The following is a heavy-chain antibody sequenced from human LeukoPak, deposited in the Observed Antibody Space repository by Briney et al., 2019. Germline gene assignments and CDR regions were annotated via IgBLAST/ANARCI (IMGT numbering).Heavy chain of an antibody. D-gene: IGHD6-13*01. V-gene: IGHV3-15*01. CDR1: GFTFSNAW. CDR3: TTDRRSSSWYVVDDYYYYGMDV. J-gene: IGHJ6*02. Sequence: GGSLRLSCAASGFTFSNAWMSWVRQAPGKGLEWVGRIKSKTDGGTTDYAAPVKGRFTISRDDSKNTLYLQMNSLKTEDTAVYYCTTDRRSSSWYVVDDYYYYGMDVWGQGTTVTVSS. CDR2: IKSKTDGGTT.